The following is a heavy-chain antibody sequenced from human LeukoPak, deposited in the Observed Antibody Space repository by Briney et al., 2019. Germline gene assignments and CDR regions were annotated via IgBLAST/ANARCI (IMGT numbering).Heavy chain of an antibody. Sequence: SETPSLTCTVSGDSISGYYWIWIRQPPGRGLEWIGSIYSSGSTNYNPSLKSRVTISVDTSKNQFSLKLSSVTAADTAVYYCARRSSAVTFDYWGQGTLVTVSS. CDR3: ARRSSAVTFDY. CDR2: IYSSGST. J-gene: IGHJ4*02. CDR1: GDSISGYY. D-gene: IGHD4-17*01. V-gene: IGHV4-59*08.